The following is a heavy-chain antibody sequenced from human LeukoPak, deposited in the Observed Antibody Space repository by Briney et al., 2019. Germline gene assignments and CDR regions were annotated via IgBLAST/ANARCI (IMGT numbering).Heavy chain of an antibody. V-gene: IGHV1-18*01. CDR3: ARDIVVVVAATPGEDYYYYGMDV. D-gene: IGHD2-15*01. Sequence: ASVKVSCKASGYTFTSYGISWVRQAPGQGLEWMGWISAYNGNTNYAQKLQGRVTMTTDTSPSTAYMELRSLRSDDTAVYYCARDIVVVVAATPGEDYYYYGMDVWGQGTTVTVSS. J-gene: IGHJ6*02. CDR2: ISAYNGNT. CDR1: GYTFTSYG.